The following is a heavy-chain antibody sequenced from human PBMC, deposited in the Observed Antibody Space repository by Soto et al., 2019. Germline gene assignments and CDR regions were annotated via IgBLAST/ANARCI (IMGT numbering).Heavy chain of an antibody. CDR1: GGSISSYY. Sequence: SETLSLTCTVSGGSISSYYWSWIRQPPGKGLEWIGYIYYSGSTYYNPSLKSRVTISVDTSKNQFSLKLSSVTAADTAVYYCARDPTPWGQGTLVTVSS. V-gene: IGHV4-59*06. CDR3: ARDPTP. J-gene: IGHJ5*02. CDR2: IYYSGST.